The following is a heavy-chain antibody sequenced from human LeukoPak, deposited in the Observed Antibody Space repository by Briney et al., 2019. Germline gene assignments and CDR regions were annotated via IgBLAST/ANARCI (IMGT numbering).Heavy chain of an antibody. Sequence: PGGSLRLSCVAPGFTFSSNWMSWVRQAPGKGLGGVAYIREDGGETYYVDSVKGRFTISRDNAKNSLYLQMNSLRVEDTAVYYCARGTGGLRPLDCWGQGTLVTVSS. D-gene: IGHD5-12*01. CDR2: IREDGGET. CDR1: GFTFSSNW. CDR3: ARGTGGLRPLDC. V-gene: IGHV3-7*01. J-gene: IGHJ4*02.